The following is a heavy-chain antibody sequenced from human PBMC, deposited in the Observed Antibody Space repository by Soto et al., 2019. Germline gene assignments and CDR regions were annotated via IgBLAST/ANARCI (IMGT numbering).Heavy chain of an antibody. CDR1: GGTFSSYA. CDR3: AREDYGGNRGMDV. CDR2: IIPIFGTA. V-gene: IGHV1-69*12. J-gene: IGHJ6*02. Sequence: QVQLVQSGAEVKKPGSSVKVSCKASGGTFSSYAISWVRQAPGQGLEWMGGIIPIFGTANYAQKFQGRVTITADGSTGTAYRERSSLRGEETAVYDCAREDYGGNRGMDVWGQGTTVTVSS. D-gene: IGHD4-17*01.